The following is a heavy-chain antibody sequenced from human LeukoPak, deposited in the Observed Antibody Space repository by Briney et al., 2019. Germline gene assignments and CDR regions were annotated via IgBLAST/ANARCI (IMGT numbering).Heavy chain of an antibody. CDR1: GFTFSSYA. D-gene: IGHD6-25*01. Sequence: GGSLRLSCAASGFTFSSYAMSWVRQAPGKGLEWVAVISYDGSNKYYADSVKGRFTISRDNSKNTLYLQMNSLRAEDTAVYYCARPAYWGQGTLVTVSS. V-gene: IGHV3-30*03. CDR3: ARPAY. CDR2: ISYDGSNK. J-gene: IGHJ4*02.